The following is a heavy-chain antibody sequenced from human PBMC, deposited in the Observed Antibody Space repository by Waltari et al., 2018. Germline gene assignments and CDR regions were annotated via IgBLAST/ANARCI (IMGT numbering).Heavy chain of an antibody. CDR1: GFTFSSYW. CDR2: INGDGSRT. V-gene: IGHV3-74*01. J-gene: IGHJ4*02. D-gene: IGHD1-26*01. CDR3: VREHSDTYSVDC. Sequence: EVQLVESGGGLVQPGGSLSLSCATSGFTFSSYWMHWVRQAPGKGLVWVSRINGDGSRTSYADSVKGRFTMSRDKDKNTLYLQMNSLRVEDMAVYYCVREHSDTYSVDCWGQGTLVTVSS.